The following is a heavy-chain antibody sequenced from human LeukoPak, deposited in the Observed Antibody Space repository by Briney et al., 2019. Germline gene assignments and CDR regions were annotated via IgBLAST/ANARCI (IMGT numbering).Heavy chain of an antibody. Sequence: TSETLSLSCTVSGGSISSYHWSWIRQPPGKGLEWTGYIYYTGSTNYNPSLKSRVTMSIDTSKNQFSLKLSSLTAADTAVYFCARYSGSYSVDYWGQGTLVTVSS. CDR2: IYYTGST. J-gene: IGHJ4*02. CDR3: ARYSGSYSVDY. D-gene: IGHD1-26*01. V-gene: IGHV4-59*01. CDR1: GGSISSYH.